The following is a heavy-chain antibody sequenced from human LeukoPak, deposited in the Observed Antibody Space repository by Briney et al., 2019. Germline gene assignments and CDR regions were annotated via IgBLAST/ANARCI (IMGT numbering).Heavy chain of an antibody. CDR2: IYYSGST. Sequence: PSETLSLTCTVSGGSISSYYWSWIRQPPGKGLEWIGYIYYSGSTNYNPSLKSRVTISVDTSKNQFSLKLSSVTAADTAVYYCARGSYPMYYYYYYMDVWGKGTTVTVSS. J-gene: IGHJ6*03. V-gene: IGHV4-59*01. CDR3: ARGSYPMYYYYYYMDV. CDR1: GGSISSYY.